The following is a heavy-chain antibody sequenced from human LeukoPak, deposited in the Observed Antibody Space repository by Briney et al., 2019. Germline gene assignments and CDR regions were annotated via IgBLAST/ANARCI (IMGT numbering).Heavy chain of an antibody. CDR3: ARDTASSSHHWSFDL. Sequence: GGSLRLSCAASGFTFNSNWMHWVGQVPGKGVVWVSRVNSEGQTTYYADSVKGRFIISRDNAKNTLYLQMNSLRAEDTAVYYCARDTASSSHHWSFDLWGRCTLVTVSS. V-gene: IGHV3-74*01. J-gene: IGHJ2*01. D-gene: IGHD6-6*01. CDR1: GFTFNSNW. CDR2: VNSEGQTT.